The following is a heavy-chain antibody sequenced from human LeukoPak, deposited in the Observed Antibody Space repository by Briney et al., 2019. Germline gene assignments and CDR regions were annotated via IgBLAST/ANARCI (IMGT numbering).Heavy chain of an antibody. CDR2: INHSGST. CDR1: GGSFSGYY. D-gene: IGHD1-14*01. Sequence: SETLSLTCAVYGGSFSGYYWSWIRQPPGKGLEWIGEINHSGSTNYNPSLKRRVTISVDTSKNQFSLKLTSVTAADTAVYYCARDRISINALDMWGQGTMVTVSS. CDR3: ARDRISINALDM. V-gene: IGHV4-34*01. J-gene: IGHJ3*02.